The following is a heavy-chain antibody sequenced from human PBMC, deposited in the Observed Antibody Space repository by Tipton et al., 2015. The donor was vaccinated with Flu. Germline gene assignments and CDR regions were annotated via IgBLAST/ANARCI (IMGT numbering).Heavy chain of an antibody. CDR3: TRDFGFIARDEGLAAAGTFGYYYGMDV. CDR1: GFTFGDYA. V-gene: IGHV3-49*04. J-gene: IGHJ6*02. CDR2: IRSKAYGGTT. Sequence: SLRLSCTASGFTFGDYAMSWVRQAPGKGLEWVGFIRSKAYGGTTEYAASVKGRFTISRDDSKSIAYLQMNSLKTEDTAVYYCTRDFGFIARDEGLAAAGTFGYYYGMDVWGQGTTVPVSS. D-gene: IGHD6-13*01.